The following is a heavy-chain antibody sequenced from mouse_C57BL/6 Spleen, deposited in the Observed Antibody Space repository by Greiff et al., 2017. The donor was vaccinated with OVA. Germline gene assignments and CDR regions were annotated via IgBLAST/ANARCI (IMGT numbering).Heavy chain of an antibody. CDR2: IYPGSGNT. CDR1: GYSFTSYY. Sequence: VQLQQSGPELVKPGASVKISCKASGYSFTSYYIHWVKQRPGQGLEWIGWIYPGSGNTKYNEKFKGKATLTADTSSSTAYMQLSSLTSEDSAVYYCARIDGFGDYAMDYWGQGTSVTVSS. J-gene: IGHJ4*01. D-gene: IGHD2-3*01. V-gene: IGHV1-66*01. CDR3: ARIDGFGDYAMDY.